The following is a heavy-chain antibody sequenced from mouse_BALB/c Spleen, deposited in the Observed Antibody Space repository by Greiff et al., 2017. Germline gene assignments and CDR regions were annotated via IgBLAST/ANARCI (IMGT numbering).Heavy chain of an antibody. Sequence: EVQGVESGGGLVQPGGSLRLSCATSGFTFTDYYMSWVRQPPGKALEWLGFIRNKANGYTTEYSASVKGRFTISRDNSQSILYLQMNTLRAEDSATYYCARAPKLGRYFDVWGAGTTVTVSS. CDR2: IRNKANGYTT. CDR3: ARAPKLGRYFDV. D-gene: IGHD4-1*01. CDR1: GFTFTDYY. V-gene: IGHV7-3*02. J-gene: IGHJ1*01.